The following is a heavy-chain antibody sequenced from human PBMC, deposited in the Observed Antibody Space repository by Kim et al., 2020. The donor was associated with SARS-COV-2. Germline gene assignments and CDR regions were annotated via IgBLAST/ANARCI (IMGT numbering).Heavy chain of an antibody. D-gene: IGHD3-16*02. J-gene: IGHJ4*02. CDR2: LSGISGTT. CDR1: GFTFSNYA. CDR3: ARGEEYPTRSYLVL. Sequence: GGSLRLSCAASGFTFSNYAMTWVRQAPGKGLEWVSSLSGISGTTYYADSVKGRFTISRDGSRNTLYLQTSSLRAEDTAIYYCARGEEYPTRSYLVLWGRGPRVTVSS. V-gene: IGHV3-23*01.